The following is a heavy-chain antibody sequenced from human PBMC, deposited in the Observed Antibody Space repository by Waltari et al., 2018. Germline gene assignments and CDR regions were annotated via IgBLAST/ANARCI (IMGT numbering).Heavy chain of an antibody. J-gene: IGHJ4*02. V-gene: IGHV4-38-2*02. D-gene: IGHD1-26*01. CDR2: IYHSGST. CDR3: ARVWFPVVGATRGFDY. Sequence: QVQLQESGPGLVKPSETLSLTCTVSGYSISSGSYWGWIRPPPGKGLEWIGSIYHSGSTYYNPSLKSRVTISVDTSKNQFSLKLSSVTAADTAVYYCARVWFPVVGATRGFDYWGQGTLVTVSS. CDR1: GYSISSGSY.